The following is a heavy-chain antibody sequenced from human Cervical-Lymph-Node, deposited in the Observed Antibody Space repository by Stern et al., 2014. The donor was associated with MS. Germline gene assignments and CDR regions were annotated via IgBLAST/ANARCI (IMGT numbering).Heavy chain of an antibody. CDR1: GYTFSDYY. CDR3: ATCGTTSCPTLVEN. Sequence: QVQLVESGAEVKKPGASVKVSCKASGYTFSDYYMYWVRQAPGQGLEWMGWIIPKSGGTRYAQKFQGRVTMTRDTSISTAYMDLSSLRSDDTAVYYCATCGTTSCPTLVENWGPGTLVTVSA. D-gene: IGHD2-2*01. J-gene: IGHJ4*02. CDR2: IIPKSGGT. V-gene: IGHV1-2*02.